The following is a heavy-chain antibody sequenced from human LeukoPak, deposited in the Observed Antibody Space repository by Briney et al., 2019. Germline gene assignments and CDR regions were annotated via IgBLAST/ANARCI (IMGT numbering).Heavy chain of an antibody. J-gene: IGHJ4*02. CDR3: VVNLYLGSCYFDY. D-gene: IGHD3-16*02. V-gene: IGHV5-51*01. CDR1: GYSFTSYW. Sequence: GESLKISCKGSGYSFTSYWIGWVRQMPGKGLEWMGMFYPGDSTTRYSPSFQGQVTISADKSISTAYLQWSSLKASDSATYYCVVNLYLGSCYFDYWGQGTLVTVSS. CDR2: FYPGDSTT.